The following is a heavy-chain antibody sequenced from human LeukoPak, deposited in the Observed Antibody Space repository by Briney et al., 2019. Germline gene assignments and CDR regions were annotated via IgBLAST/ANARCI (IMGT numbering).Heavy chain of an antibody. CDR3: ARGGVGYYDFWSGYSTFDY. CDR1: GYTFTGYY. CDR2: INPNSGGT. J-gene: IGHJ4*02. V-gene: IGHV1-2*02. D-gene: IGHD3-3*01. Sequence: ASVKVSCKASGYTFTGYYMHWVRQAPGQGLEWMGWINPNSGGTNYAQKFQGRVTMTRDTSISTAYMELSRLRSDDTAVYYCARGGVGYYDFWSGYSTFDYWGQGTLATVSS.